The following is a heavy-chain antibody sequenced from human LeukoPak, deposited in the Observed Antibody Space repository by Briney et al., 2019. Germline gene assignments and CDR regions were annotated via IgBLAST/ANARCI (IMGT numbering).Heavy chain of an antibody. CDR2: IIPILGIA. D-gene: IGHD6-19*01. CDR3: ARLGSSGWFY. Sequence: ASVKVSCKASGGTFSSYAISWVRQAPGQGLEWMGRIIPILGIANYAQKFQGRVTITTDKSTSTAYMELSSLRSEDTAVYYCARLGSSGWFYWGQGTLVTVSS. CDR1: GGTFSSYA. J-gene: IGHJ4*02. V-gene: IGHV1-69*04.